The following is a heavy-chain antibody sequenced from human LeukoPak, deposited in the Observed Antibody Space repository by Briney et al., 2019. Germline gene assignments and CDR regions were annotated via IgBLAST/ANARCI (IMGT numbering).Heavy chain of an antibody. CDR1: GGSIGHFH. J-gene: IGHJ4*02. V-gene: IGHV4-59*08. D-gene: IGHD5-24*01. Sequence: SETLSLTCTVSGGSIGHFHWSWIRQPPGKGLEWIGSVYYSGRTNYNPSLKSRVTISVDTSKNQFSLKLSSVTAADTAVYYCARRGDGYKFDYWGQGTLVTVSS. CDR3: ARRGDGYKFDY. CDR2: VYYSGRT.